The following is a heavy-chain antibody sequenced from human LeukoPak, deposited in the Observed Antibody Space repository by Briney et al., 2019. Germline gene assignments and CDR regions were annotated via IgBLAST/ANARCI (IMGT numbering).Heavy chain of an antibody. V-gene: IGHV4-39*07. CDR3: ARLQQLVSYYFDY. CDR1: GGSISSSSYY. J-gene: IGHJ4*02. CDR2: IYYSGST. Sequence: SETLSLTCTVSGGSISSSSYYWGWFRQPPGKGLEWIGSIYYSGSTYYNPSLKSRVTISVDTSKNQFSLKLSSVTAADTAVYYCARLQQLVSYYFDYWGQGILVTVSS. D-gene: IGHD6-13*01.